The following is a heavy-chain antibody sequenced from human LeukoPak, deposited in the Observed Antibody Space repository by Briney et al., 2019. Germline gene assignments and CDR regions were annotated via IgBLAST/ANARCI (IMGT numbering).Heavy chain of an antibody. J-gene: IGHJ4*02. CDR1: GFTFSNYA. CDR3: AKDHSGADY. CDR2: ISGGGDAP. Sequence: GGSLRLSCAASGFTFSNYAMSWVRHAPGKGLEWVSTISGGGDAPYYADSVKGRFTISRDNSKNTLYLQMNSLRAEDTAVYYCAKDHSGADYWGQGTLVTVSS. D-gene: IGHD1-1*01. V-gene: IGHV3-23*01.